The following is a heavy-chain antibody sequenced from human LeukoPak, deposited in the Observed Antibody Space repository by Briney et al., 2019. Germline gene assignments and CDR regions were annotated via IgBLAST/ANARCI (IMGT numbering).Heavy chain of an antibody. J-gene: IGHJ6*03. CDR3: ARDTARAAGGAYYYYMDV. CDR1: GGSISSSSYY. D-gene: IGHD3-10*01. V-gene: IGHV4-39*07. Sequence: PSETLSLTCTVSGGSISSSSYYWGWIRQPPGKGLEWIGDIYYSGTTYYNPSLKSRVTISVDTSKNQFSLKLSSVTAADTAVYYCARDTARAAGGAYYYYMDVWGKGTTVTVSS. CDR2: IYYSGTT.